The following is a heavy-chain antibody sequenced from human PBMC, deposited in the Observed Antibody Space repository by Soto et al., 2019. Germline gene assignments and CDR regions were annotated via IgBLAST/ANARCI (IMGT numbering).Heavy chain of an antibody. V-gene: IGHV3-30-3*01. CDR3: ARDPLWGTAMVLWYFDL. CDR2: ISYDGSNK. CDR1: GFTFSIYA. J-gene: IGHJ2*01. D-gene: IGHD5-18*01. Sequence: QVKLVESGGGVVQPGRSLRLSCAASGFTFSIYAMHWVRQAPGKGLEWVAVISYDGSNKYYADSVKGRFTISRDNSKNTLYLQMNSLRAEDTAVYYCARDPLWGTAMVLWYFDLWGRGTLVTVSS.